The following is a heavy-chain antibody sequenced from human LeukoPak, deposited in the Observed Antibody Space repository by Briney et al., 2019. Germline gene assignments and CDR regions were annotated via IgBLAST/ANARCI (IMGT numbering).Heavy chain of an antibody. Sequence: PGGSLRLSCAASGFTFSSYSMNWVRQAPGKGLEWVSSISSSSSYIYYADSVKGRFTISRDNAKNSLYLQMNSLRAEDTAVYYCARDFVGERTYCYYGMDVWGQGTTVTVSS. D-gene: IGHD3-10*01. CDR3: ARDFVGERTYCYYGMDV. J-gene: IGHJ6*02. V-gene: IGHV3-21*01. CDR2: ISSSSSYI. CDR1: GFTFSSYS.